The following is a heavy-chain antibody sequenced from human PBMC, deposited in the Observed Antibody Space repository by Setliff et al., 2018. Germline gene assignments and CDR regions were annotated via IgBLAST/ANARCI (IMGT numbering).Heavy chain of an antibody. J-gene: IGHJ3*02. D-gene: IGHD3-22*01. CDR1: GFTFSGYY. CDR2: IKQDGSTK. V-gene: IGHV3-7*01. Sequence: GESLKISCAASGFTFSGYYMQWVRQAPGKGLEWVADIKQDGSTKYYLDSVKGRFTISRDNAKRSLYLQMNGLRADDTGVYYCVRDDADNYDAFDNWGQGTLVTVSS. CDR3: VRDDADNYDAFDN.